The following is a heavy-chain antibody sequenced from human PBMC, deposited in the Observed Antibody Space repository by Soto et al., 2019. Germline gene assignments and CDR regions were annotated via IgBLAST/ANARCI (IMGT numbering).Heavy chain of an antibody. CDR3: AKDRERIATRAIDY. CDR1: GFTFSSYA. Sequence: EVQLLESGGGLVQRGGSLRLSCAASGFTFSSYAMSWVRQAPGKGLEWVSGISGSGVSTYYADSVKGRFTISRDNSKSTLYLKMNSLRAEDTAVYYCAKDRERIATRAIDYWGQGTLVTVSS. V-gene: IGHV3-23*01. D-gene: IGHD6-6*01. J-gene: IGHJ4*02. CDR2: ISGSGVST.